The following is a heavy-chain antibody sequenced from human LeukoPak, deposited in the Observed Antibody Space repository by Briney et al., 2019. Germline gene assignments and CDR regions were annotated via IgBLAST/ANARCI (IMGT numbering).Heavy chain of an antibody. CDR2: IYHSGST. CDR3: ARDRAVTSSYDAFDM. D-gene: IGHD4-17*01. CDR1: GYSISSGYY. J-gene: IGHJ3*02. Sequence: SETLSLTCAVSGYSISSGYYWGWIRQPPGKGLEWIGSIYHSGSTNYNPSLKSRVTISVDTPKNQFSLKLSSVTAADTAVYYCARDRAVTSSYDAFDMWGQGTMVTVSS. V-gene: IGHV4-38-2*02.